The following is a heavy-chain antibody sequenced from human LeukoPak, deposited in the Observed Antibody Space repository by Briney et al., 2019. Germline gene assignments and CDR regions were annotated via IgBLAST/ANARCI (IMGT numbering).Heavy chain of an antibody. CDR1: GGSISSSSHY. V-gene: IGHV4-39*01. D-gene: IGHD3-10*02. CDR2: IYYAGNT. Sequence: TSETLSLTCTVSGGSISSSSHYWAWIRQSPGKGLAWIGSIYYAGNTYYNPSLQSRVTISVDTSKNQFSLKVNSVTAADTAIYYCARHDGESYYGRLFDPWGQGTLVTVSS. CDR3: ARHDGESYYGRLFDP. J-gene: IGHJ5*02.